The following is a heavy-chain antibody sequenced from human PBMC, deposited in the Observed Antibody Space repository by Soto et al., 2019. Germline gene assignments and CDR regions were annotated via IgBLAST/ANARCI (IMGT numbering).Heavy chain of an antibody. J-gene: IGHJ5*02. CDR1: GFTFDDYA. CDR3: AKDQGIAVAGTYNWFDP. V-gene: IGHV3-9*01. Sequence: SLRLSCAASGFTFDDYAMHWVRQAPGKGLEWVSGISWNSGSIGYADSVKGRFTISRDNAKNSLYLQMNSLRAEDTALYYCAKDQGIAVAGTYNWFDPWGQGTLVTVSS. CDR2: ISWNSGSI. D-gene: IGHD6-19*01.